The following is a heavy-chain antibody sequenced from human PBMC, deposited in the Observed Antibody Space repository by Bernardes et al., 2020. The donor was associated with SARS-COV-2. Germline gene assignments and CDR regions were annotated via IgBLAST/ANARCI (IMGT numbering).Heavy chain of an antibody. CDR2: ISYDGSNK. CDR3: ARDRLGITIFGGVYYYGMDV. J-gene: IGHJ6*02. V-gene: IGHV3-30*03. Sequence: GGSLRLSCAASGFTFSSYGMHWVRQAPGKGLEWVAVISYDGSNKYYADSVKGRFTISRDNAKNSLYLQMNSLRAEDTAVYYCARDRLGITIFGGVYYYGMDVWGQGTTVTVSS. CDR1: GFTFSSYG. D-gene: IGHD3-3*01.